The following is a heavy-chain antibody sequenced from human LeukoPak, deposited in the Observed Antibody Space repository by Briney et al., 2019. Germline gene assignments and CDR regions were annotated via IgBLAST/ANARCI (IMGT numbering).Heavy chain of an antibody. D-gene: IGHD5-12*01. CDR1: GGSISSYY. CDR2: IYYSGST. CDR3: ARGEGGYDRRFDY. J-gene: IGHJ4*02. V-gene: IGHV4-59*01. Sequence: PSETLSLTCTVSGGSISSYYWSWIRQPPGKGLEWIGYIYYSGSTNYNPSLKSRVTISVDTSKNQFSLKLSSVTAADTAVYYCARGEGGYDRRFDYWGQGTLVTVSS.